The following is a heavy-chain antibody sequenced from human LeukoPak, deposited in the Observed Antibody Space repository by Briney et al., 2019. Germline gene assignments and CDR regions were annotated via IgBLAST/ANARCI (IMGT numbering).Heavy chain of an antibody. CDR1: GGSISSSTYY. CDR3: ARQLRRTSGWYIDC. Sequence: PSETLILTCTVSGGSISSSTYYRGWIRQPPGKGLEWIGSISYSGTTYYNPSLKSRVAISVDTSKNQFYLNLNSVTATDTAVYYCARQLRRTSGWYIDCWGQGTLVTVSS. J-gene: IGHJ4*02. CDR2: ISYSGTT. D-gene: IGHD6-19*01. V-gene: IGHV4-39*01.